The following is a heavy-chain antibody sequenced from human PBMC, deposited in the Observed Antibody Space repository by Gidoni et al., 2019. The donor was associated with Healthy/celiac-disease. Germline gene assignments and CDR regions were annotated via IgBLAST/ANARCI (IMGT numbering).Heavy chain of an antibody. J-gene: IGHJ4*02. CDR1: GGSFSGYY. CDR3: ARGRQWLVRHYFDY. CDR2: INHSGST. V-gene: IGHV4-34*01. Sequence: QVQLQQWGAGLLKPSETLSLTCAVYGGSFSGYYWSWIRQPPGKGLEWIGEINHSGSTNYNPSLKSRVTISVDTSKNQFSLKLSSVTAADTAVYYCARGRQWLVRHYFDYWGQGTLVTVSS. D-gene: IGHD6-19*01.